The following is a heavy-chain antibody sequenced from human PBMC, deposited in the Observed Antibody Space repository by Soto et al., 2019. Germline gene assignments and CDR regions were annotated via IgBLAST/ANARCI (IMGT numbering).Heavy chain of an antibody. CDR3: ARGSITIFAVVINYYGMDV. V-gene: IGHV1-69*13. CDR1: GGTFSSYA. CDR2: IIPIFGTA. J-gene: IGHJ6*02. Sequence: SVKVSCKASGGTFSSYAISWVRQAPGQGLEWMGGIIPIFGTANYAQKFQGRVTITADESTSTAYMELSSLRSEDTAVYYCARGSITIFAVVINYYGMDVWGQGTTVTVSS. D-gene: IGHD3-3*01.